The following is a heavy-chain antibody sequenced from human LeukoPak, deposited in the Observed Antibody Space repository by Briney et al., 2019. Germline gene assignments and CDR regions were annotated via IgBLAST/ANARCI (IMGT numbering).Heavy chain of an antibody. CDR2: IYYSGST. CDR3: ARAFGDTMIVVVTSGGAFDI. J-gene: IGHJ3*02. CDR1: GGSISSGDYY. Sequence: PSETLSLTCTVSGGSISSGDYYWSWIRQPPGKGLEWIGYIYYSGSTYYNPSLKSRVTISVDTSKNQFSLKLSSVTAADTAVYYCARAFGDTMIVVVTSGGAFDIWGQGTMVTVSS. V-gene: IGHV4-30-4*01. D-gene: IGHD3-22*01.